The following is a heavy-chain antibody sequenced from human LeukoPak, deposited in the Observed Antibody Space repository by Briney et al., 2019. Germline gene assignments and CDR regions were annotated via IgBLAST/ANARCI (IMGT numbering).Heavy chain of an antibody. V-gene: IGHV3-23*01. CDR2: ISGGGGST. CDR1: GFTFSTYA. Sequence: PGGSLRLSCAASGFTFSTYAMSWVRQAPGKGLEWVSAISGGGGSTYYADSVKGRFTISRDNSKNTLYLQMNSLRAEDTSIYFCAKALEQETVIALDSWGRGTLVTVSS. D-gene: IGHD6-13*01. J-gene: IGHJ4*02. CDR3: AKALEQETVIALDS.